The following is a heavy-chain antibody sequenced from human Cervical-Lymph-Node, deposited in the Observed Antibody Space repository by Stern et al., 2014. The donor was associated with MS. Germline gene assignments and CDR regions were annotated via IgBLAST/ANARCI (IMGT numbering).Heavy chain of an antibody. CDR2: IYYSGST. D-gene: IGHD2-2*01. J-gene: IGHJ5*02. CDR1: GGTISSGDYY. Sequence: QVQLQESGPGLVKPSQTLSLTCTVSGGTISSGDYYWSWIRQPPGKGLEWIGYIYYSGSTYDHTSLKSCTTITGDTYNNQFYLQLSSVTATDTAVYYCASANCSSTSCPNWFDPWGQGTLVTVSS. CDR3: ASANCSSTSCPNWFDP. V-gene: IGHV4-30-4*01.